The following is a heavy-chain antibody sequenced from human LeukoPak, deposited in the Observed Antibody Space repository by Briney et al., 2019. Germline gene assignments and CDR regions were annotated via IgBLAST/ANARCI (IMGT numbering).Heavy chain of an antibody. D-gene: IGHD2-2*01. CDR3: ARLPYCSSTSCQAYYYMDV. J-gene: IGHJ6*03. V-gene: IGHV3-33*01. CDR2: IWYDGSNK. Sequence: GRSLRLSCAASGFTFSSYGMHWVRQAPGKGLEWVAVIWYDGSNKYYADSVKGRFTISRDNSKNTLYLQMNSLRAEDTAVYYCARLPYCSSTSCQAYYYMDVWGKGTTVTVSS. CDR1: GFTFSSYG.